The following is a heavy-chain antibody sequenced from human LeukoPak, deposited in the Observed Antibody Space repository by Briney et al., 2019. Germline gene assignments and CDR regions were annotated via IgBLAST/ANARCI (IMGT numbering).Heavy chain of an antibody. V-gene: IGHV1-2*02. CDR1: GYTFTGYY. J-gene: IGHJ4*02. Sequence: ASVKVSCKASGYTFTGYYMHWVRQAPGQGLEWMGWINPNSGGTNYAQKFQGRVTMTRDTSISTAYMELSRLRSDDTAVYYCARGEGLWFGELLYYFDYWGQGTLVTVSP. CDR3: ARGEGLWFGELLYYFDY. CDR2: INPNSGGT. D-gene: IGHD3-10*01.